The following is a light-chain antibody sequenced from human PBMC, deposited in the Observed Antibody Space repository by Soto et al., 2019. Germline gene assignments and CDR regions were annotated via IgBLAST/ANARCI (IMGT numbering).Light chain of an antibody. CDR2: DAS. CDR1: QTVRNNY. Sequence: EFVLTQSPGTLSLSPGERATLSCRASQTVRNNYLAWYQQKPGQAPRLLIYDASSRATGIPDRFSGGGSGTDFTLTISRLEPGDFEVYYCQQFSSYPLTFGGGTKVESK. CDR3: QQFSSYPLT. V-gene: IGKV3-20*01. J-gene: IGKJ4*01.